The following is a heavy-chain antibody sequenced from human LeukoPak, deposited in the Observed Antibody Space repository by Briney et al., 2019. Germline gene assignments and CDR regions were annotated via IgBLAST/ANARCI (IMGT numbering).Heavy chain of an antibody. CDR3: TRVTAYSDYGMDV. D-gene: IGHD2-15*01. Sequence: GGSERLSCAASGFTFSKAWMSWVRQAPGKGLEWVGRIKSKSDYGTTDYAAPVRGCFTISRDDSENPLYLQMNSLKTEDTAMYYCTRVTAYSDYGMDVWGQGTTVTVSS. CDR1: GFTFSKAW. CDR2: IKSKSDYGTT. V-gene: IGHV3-15*01. J-gene: IGHJ6*02.